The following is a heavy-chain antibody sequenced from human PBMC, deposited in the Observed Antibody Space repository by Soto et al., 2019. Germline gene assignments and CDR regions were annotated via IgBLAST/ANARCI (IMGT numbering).Heavy chain of an antibody. CDR3: ARGRYCLTGRCFPNWFDS. Sequence: SETLSLTCSVSGDSISTVDYFWAWIRQPPGQALEYIGYIYKSATTYYNPSFESRVAISLDTSKSQFSLNVTSVTAADAAVYFCARGRYCLTGRCFPNWFDSWGQGTLVTVSS. CDR1: GDSISTVDYF. CDR2: IYKSATT. J-gene: IGHJ5*01. D-gene: IGHD2-15*01. V-gene: IGHV4-30-4*01.